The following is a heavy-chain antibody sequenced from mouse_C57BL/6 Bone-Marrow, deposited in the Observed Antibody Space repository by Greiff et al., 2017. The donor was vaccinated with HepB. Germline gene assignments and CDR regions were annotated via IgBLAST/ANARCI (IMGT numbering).Heavy chain of an antibody. CDR2: IWSDGST. V-gene: IGHV2-6-1*01. Sequence: VQLQQSGPGLVAPSQSLSITCTVSGFSLTSYGVHWVRQPPGKGLEWLVVIWSDGSTTYNSALKSRLSISKDNSKSQVFLKMNSLQTDDTAMYYCARHEGLRRYWYFDVWGTGTTVTVSS. CDR3: ARHEGLRRYWYFDV. D-gene: IGHD2-12*01. J-gene: IGHJ1*03. CDR1: GFSLTSYG.